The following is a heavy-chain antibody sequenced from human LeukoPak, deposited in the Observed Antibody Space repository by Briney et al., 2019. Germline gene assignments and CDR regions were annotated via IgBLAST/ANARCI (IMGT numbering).Heavy chain of an antibody. V-gene: IGHV4-39*01. J-gene: IGHJ5*02. D-gene: IGHD1-7*01. CDR1: GGSISSSNYY. CDR3: ARQPYSCNLGWFDP. CDR2: IYNSGST. Sequence: SETLSLTCSVSGGSISSSNYYWGWIRQPPGKGLEWIGNIYNSGSTYYNPSLKSRVTISVDTSKNQFPLKLSSVTAADTAVYYCARQPYSCNLGWFDPLGQGTLVTVSS.